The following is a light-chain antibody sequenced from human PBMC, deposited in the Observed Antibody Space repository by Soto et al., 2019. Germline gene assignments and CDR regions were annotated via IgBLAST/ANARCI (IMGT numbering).Light chain of an antibody. Sequence: DLVMTQSPDSLAVSLGERATINCKSSQSVLYSSNNKNYLAWYQQKPGQPPKLLFYWASTRKSGVPDRFSGSGSGTDFTLTISSLQAEDVAVYYCQPYYTTPYTFGQGTKLEFK. V-gene: IGKV4-1*01. CDR3: QPYYTTPYT. J-gene: IGKJ2*01. CDR2: WAS. CDR1: QSVLYSSNNKNY.